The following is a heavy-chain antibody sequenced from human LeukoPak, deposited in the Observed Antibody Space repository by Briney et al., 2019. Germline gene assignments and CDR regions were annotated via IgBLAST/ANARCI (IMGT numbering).Heavy chain of an antibody. V-gene: IGHV3-21*01. CDR2: ISSSPSYI. Sequence: GGSLRLSCAASGFSFSNYSMHWVRQAPGKGLEWVSSISSSPSYIYYADSVKGRFTISRDNAGNSLYLQMNSLRAEDTAVYYCARSHIFDSSGPDYWGQGTLVTVSS. J-gene: IGHJ4*02. D-gene: IGHD3-22*01. CDR1: GFSFSNYS. CDR3: ARSHIFDSSGPDY.